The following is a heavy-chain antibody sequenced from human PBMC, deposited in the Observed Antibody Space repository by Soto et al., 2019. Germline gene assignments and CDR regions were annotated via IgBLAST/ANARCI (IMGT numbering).Heavy chain of an antibody. CDR1: GFTFSDYY. J-gene: IGHJ3*02. CDR2: ICSSGSTI. Sequence: GGSLRLSCAASGFTFSDYYMSWIRQAPGKGLEWVSYICSSGSTIYYADYVKGRYTISRDNAKNSLYLQMNSLRAEDTAVYYCAGYMTTVNSDALDIWGQGTMVTVSS. D-gene: IGHD4-17*01. V-gene: IGHV3-11*01. CDR3: AGYMTTVNSDALDI.